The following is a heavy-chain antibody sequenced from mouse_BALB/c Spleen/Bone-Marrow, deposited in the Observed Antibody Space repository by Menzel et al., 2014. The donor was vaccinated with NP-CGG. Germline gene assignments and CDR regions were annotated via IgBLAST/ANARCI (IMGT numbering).Heavy chain of an antibody. CDR2: ISSGSSTI. D-gene: IGHD1-1*01. V-gene: IGHV5-17*02. Sequence: EVQGVEPGGGLVQPGGSRKLSCAASGFTFSSFGMHWVRQAPEKGLEWVAYISSGSSTIYYGDTVMGRFTISRDNPKNTLFLQMTSLRSEDTATYYCVRSGSSSGYFDYWGQGTTLTVSS. CDR3: VRSGSSSGYFDY. CDR1: GFTFSSFG. J-gene: IGHJ2*01.